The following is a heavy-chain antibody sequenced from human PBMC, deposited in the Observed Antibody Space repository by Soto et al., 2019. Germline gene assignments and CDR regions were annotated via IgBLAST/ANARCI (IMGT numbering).Heavy chain of an antibody. CDR1: GYSISSGYH. Sequence: ETLSLTCTVSGYSISSGYHWAWIRQPPGKGLEWLGSVHYSGNTYYNPSLKSRLTISVDKSKNQFSLNLSSVTAADTAVYYCARQDRVVAEGRWFDPWGRGTLVTVSS. J-gene: IGHJ5*02. V-gene: IGHV4-38-2*02. CDR2: VHYSGNT. D-gene: IGHD2-15*01. CDR3: ARQDRVVAEGRWFDP.